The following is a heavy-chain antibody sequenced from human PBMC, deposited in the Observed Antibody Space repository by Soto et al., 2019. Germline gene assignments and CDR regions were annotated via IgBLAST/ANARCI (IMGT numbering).Heavy chain of an antibody. Sequence: GASVQVCGEASGYTFTSYYINWLQQAPGQGLEWMGWMNPKRGNTGYAQKFQGRVTMTRNTAISTAYMELSSLRSEDTAVHYCARGPDTQGYCSGGRGYSGGDYWGQRPIVTLSS. CDR2: MNPKRGNT. D-gene: IGHD2-15*01. V-gene: IGHV1-8*01. CDR3: ARGPDTQGYCSGGRGYSGGDY. CDR1: GYTFTSYY. J-gene: IGHJ4*02.